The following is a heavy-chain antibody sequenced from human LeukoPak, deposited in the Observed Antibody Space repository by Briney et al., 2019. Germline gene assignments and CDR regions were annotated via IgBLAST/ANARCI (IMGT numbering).Heavy chain of an antibody. CDR2: ISYDGSNK. CDR1: GFTFSSYG. CDR3: AKPPRAYGSVPIDY. D-gene: IGHD3-10*01. J-gene: IGHJ4*02. Sequence: PGRSLRLSCAASGFTFSSYGMHWVRQAPGKGLEWVAVISYDGSNKYYADSVKGRFTISRDNSKNTLYLQMNSLRAEDTAVYYCAKPPRAYGSVPIDYWGQGTLVTVSS. V-gene: IGHV3-30*18.